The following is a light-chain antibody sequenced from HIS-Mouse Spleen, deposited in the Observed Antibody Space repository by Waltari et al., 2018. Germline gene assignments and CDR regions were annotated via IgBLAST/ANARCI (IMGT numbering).Light chain of an antibody. V-gene: IGLV3-1*01. J-gene: IGLJ2*01. CDR1: QLGDKY. Sequence: SYELTQPPSVFVSPGQTASITCSGDQLGDKYACWYQQKPGQSPVLVIYEDSKRPSGIPERFSGSNSGNTATLTISGTQAMDEADYYCQAWDSSLVFGGGTKLTVL. CDR2: EDS. CDR3: QAWDSSLV.